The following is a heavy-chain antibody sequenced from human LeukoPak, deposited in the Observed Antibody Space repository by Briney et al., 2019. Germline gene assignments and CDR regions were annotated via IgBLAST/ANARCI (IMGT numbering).Heavy chain of an antibody. J-gene: IGHJ4*02. V-gene: IGHV3-21*04. D-gene: IGHD3-16*01. Sequence: GGSLRLSCAASGFTFSSYSMNWVRQAPGKGLEWVSSITSSSSYIYYADSVRGRFTISRDNSKNTVFLQMNSLRAEDSAVYYCAKDYAVGSIDYWGQGTLVTVSS. CDR3: AKDYAVGSIDY. CDR1: GFTFSSYS. CDR2: ITSSSSYI.